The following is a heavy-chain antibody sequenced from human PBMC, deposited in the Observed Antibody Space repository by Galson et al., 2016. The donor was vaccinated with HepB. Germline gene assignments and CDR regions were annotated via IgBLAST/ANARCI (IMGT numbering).Heavy chain of an antibody. V-gene: IGHV2-5*02. CDR1: GISPRTSGVG. D-gene: IGHD3-22*01. J-gene: IGHJ5*02. Sequence: PALVKPTQTLTLTCTFSGISPRTSGVGVGWIRQPPGKALEWLALIHWDDEKSYSPSLKSRLTITKDTSKNQVVLTMTNMDPVDTATYYCAHRRLPYYYHSSAQGFNWFDPWGQGTLVTCSS. CDR3: AHRRLPYYYHSSAQGFNWFDP. CDR2: IHWDDEK.